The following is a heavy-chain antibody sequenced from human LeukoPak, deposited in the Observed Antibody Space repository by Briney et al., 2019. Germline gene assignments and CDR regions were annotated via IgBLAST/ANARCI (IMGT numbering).Heavy chain of an antibody. J-gene: IGHJ6*03. D-gene: IGHD4-17*01. V-gene: IGHV1-3*03. CDR2: INAGNGNT. CDR3: ARDGYGDYHMDV. Sequence: ASVKVSCKASGYTFTSYAMHWVRQAPGQRLERMGWINAGNGNTKYSQEFQGRVTITRDTSASTAYMELSSLRSEDMAVYYCARDGYGDYHMDVWGKGTTVTVSS. CDR1: GYTFTSYA.